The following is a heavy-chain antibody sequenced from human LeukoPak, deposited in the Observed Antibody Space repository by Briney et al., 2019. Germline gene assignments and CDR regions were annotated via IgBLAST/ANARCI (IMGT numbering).Heavy chain of an antibody. J-gene: IGHJ4*02. CDR2: IYYSGST. D-gene: IGHD4-17*01. CDR1: GGSISSYY. CDR3: ARDSGDLLDY. Sequence: SETLSLTCTVSGGSISSYYWSWIREPPGKGLEWIGYIYYSGSTNYNPSLKSRVTISVDTSKNQFSLKLSSVTAADTAVYYCARDSGDLLDYWGQGTLVTVSS. V-gene: IGHV4-59*01.